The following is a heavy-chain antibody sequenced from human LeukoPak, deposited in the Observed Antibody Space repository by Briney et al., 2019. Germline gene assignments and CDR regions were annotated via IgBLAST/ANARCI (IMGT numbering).Heavy chain of an antibody. CDR3: ARESEYQGYSSTWHYFDY. CDR2: INHSGST. D-gene: IGHD6-13*01. CDR1: GGSFSGYY. J-gene: IGHJ4*02. Sequence: SETLSLTCAVYGGSFSGYYWSWIRQPPGKGLEWIGEINHSGSTNYNPSLKSRVTISVDTSKNQFSLKVTSVTAADTAVYYCARESEYQGYSSTWHYFDYWGQGTLVTVSS. V-gene: IGHV4-34*01.